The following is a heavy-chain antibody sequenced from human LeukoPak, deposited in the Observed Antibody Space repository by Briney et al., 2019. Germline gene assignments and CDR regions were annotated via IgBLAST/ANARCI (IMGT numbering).Heavy chain of an antibody. J-gene: IGHJ4*02. CDR3: ARQEFGELLYQQ. CDR2: IYYSGDT. V-gene: IGHV4-39*01. CDR1: GGSITSSSHY. D-gene: IGHD3-10*01. Sequence: PSETLSLTCTVSGGSITSSSHYWGWIRQPPGKGLEWIGSIYYSGDTYFNPSLKSRVTISVDTSKSQFSLRLSSVTAADTAVYYCARQEFGELLYQQWGQGTLVTVSS.